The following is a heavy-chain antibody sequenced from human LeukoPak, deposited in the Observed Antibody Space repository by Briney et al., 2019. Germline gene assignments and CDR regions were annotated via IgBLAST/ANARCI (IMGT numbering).Heavy chain of an antibody. D-gene: IGHD3-22*01. Sequence: SETLSLTCTVSGGSISSYYWSWIRQPPGKGLEWIGYIYYSGSTNYNPSLKSRVTISVDTSKNQFSLKLSSVTAADTAVYYCASLNYDSSGYYGFYWYFDLWGRGTLVTVSS. CDR1: GGSISSYY. CDR3: ASLNYDSSGYYGFYWYFDL. J-gene: IGHJ2*01. V-gene: IGHV4-59*01. CDR2: IYYSGST.